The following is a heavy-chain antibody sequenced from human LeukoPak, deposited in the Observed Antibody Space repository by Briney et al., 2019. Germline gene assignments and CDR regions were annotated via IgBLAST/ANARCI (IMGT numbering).Heavy chain of an antibody. CDR3: AKAYTIFGLINPDWLDP. V-gene: IGHV3-30*02. Sequence: PGGSLRLSCAASGFTFSSYGMHWVRQAPGKGLEWVSFIHFDGTEKYYADSLKGRFTVSRDNSKNALYLQMNSLSADDTAVYYCAKAYTIFGLINPDWLDPWGQGTLVTVSS. D-gene: IGHD3-3*01. J-gene: IGHJ5*02. CDR2: IHFDGTEK. CDR1: GFTFSSYG.